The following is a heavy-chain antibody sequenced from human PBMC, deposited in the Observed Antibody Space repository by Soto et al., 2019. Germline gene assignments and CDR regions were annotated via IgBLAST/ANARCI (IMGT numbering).Heavy chain of an antibody. Sequence: GASVKVSCKASGGTFSSYAISWVRQAPGQGLEWMGGIIPIFGTANYAQKFQGRVTITADESTSTAYMELSSLRSEDTAVYYCARERGAMTTYPYFDYWGQGTLVTVSS. CDR1: GGTFSSYA. CDR2: IIPIFGTA. J-gene: IGHJ4*02. CDR3: ARERGAMTTYPYFDY. D-gene: IGHD4-17*01. V-gene: IGHV1-69*13.